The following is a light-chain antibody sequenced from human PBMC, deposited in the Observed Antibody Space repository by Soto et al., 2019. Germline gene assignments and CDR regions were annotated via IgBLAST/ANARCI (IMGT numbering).Light chain of an antibody. V-gene: IGLV2-14*01. J-gene: IGLJ2*01. Sequence: QSVLTQPASVSGSPGQSITISCTGTSSDVGGYNYVSWYQQHPGKAPKLMIYDVSNRPSGVSNRFSGSKSGNTASLTISGLQAEDEADYYCCSYTRSNTLVVFGGGTKLTVL. CDR2: DVS. CDR1: SSDVGGYNY. CDR3: CSYTRSNTLVV.